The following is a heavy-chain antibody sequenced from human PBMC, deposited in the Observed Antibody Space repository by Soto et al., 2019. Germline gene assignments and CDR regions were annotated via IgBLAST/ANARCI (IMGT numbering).Heavy chain of an antibody. CDR2: INHSGST. CDR3: ASAYYYYYLDV. V-gene: IGHV4-34*01. Sequence: KASETLSLTCAVYGGSFSGYYWSWIRQPPGKGLEWIGEINHSGSTNYNPSLKSRVTISVDTSKNQFSLKLSSVTAADTAVYYCASAYYYYYLDVWGKGTTVTVSS. J-gene: IGHJ6*03. CDR1: GGSFSGYY.